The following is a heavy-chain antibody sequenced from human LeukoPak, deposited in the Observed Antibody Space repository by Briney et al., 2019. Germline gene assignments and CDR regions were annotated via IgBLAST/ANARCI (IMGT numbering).Heavy chain of an antibody. CDR1: GYTLTELS. D-gene: IGHD6-6*01. Sequence: ASVKVSCKVSGYTLTELSMHWVRQAPGKGLERMGGFDPEDGETIYAQKFEGRVTMTEDTSTDIAYMELSSLRSEDTAVYYCATEPKRSTPSRPYWGQGTLVTVSS. CDR3: ATEPKRSTPSRPY. CDR2: FDPEDGET. V-gene: IGHV1-24*01. J-gene: IGHJ4*02.